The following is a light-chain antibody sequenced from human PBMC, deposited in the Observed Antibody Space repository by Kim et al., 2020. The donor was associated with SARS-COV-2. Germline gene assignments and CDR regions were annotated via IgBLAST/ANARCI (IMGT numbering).Light chain of an antibody. J-gene: IGLJ3*02. CDR1: RPSSHS. V-gene: IGLV3-19*01. CDR3: TSRDSSGNHLV. Sequence: MGRQTRITCKGDRPSSHSASWCHKRPGRAPVLVIYGKNSRPSGIPDRFSGSSSGNTASLTITGAQAEDEADYYCTSRDSSGNHLVFGGGTQLTVL. CDR2: GKN.